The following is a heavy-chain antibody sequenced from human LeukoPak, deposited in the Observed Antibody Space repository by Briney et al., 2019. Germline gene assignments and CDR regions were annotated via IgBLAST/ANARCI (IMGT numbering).Heavy chain of an antibody. D-gene: IGHD3-16*01. CDR3: AKVRVDAYVSPNDY. Sequence: PGGSLRLSCAASGFTFSNYGMHWVRQAPGEGLEWVAVISYDGSKKFYADSVKGRFTISRDNSKNTLYLQMNSLRAEDTALYYCAKVRVDAYVSPNDYWGQGTLVTVSS. CDR2: ISYDGSKK. V-gene: IGHV3-30*18. CDR1: GFTFSNYG. J-gene: IGHJ4*02.